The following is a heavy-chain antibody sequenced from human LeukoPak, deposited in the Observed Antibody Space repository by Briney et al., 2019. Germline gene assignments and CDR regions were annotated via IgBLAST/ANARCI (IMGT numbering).Heavy chain of an antibody. D-gene: IGHD6-25*01. CDR1: GFTVSSNY. CDR3: ARGPPWYFDL. CDR2: INSDGSST. V-gene: IGHV3-74*01. Sequence: GGSLRLSCAASGFTVSSNYMSWVRQAPGKGLVWVSTINSDGSSTTYADSVKGRFTISRDNAKNTLYLQMNSLRVEDTVVYYCARGPPWYFDLWGRGTLVTVSS. J-gene: IGHJ2*01.